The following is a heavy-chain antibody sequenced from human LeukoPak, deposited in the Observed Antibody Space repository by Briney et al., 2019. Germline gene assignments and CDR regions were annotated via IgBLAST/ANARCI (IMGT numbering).Heavy chain of an antibody. CDR1: GGTFSSYA. Sequence: SVKVSCKASGGTFSSYAISWVRQAHGQGLEWMGRIIPIFGTANYAQKFQGRVTITTDESTSTAYMELSSLRSEDTAVYYCAKVPIVATIRPPGYFDYWGQGTLVTVSS. J-gene: IGHJ4*02. CDR2: IIPIFGTA. CDR3: AKVPIVATIRPPGYFDY. V-gene: IGHV1-69*05. D-gene: IGHD5-12*01.